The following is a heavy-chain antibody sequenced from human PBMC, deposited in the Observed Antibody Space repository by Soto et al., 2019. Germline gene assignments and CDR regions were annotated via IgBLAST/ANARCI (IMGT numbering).Heavy chain of an antibody. CDR1: RFTFSNYW. J-gene: IGHJ6*02. D-gene: IGHD3-3*01. V-gene: IGHV3-7*03. Sequence: EVQLVESGGGLVQPGGSLRLSCTASRFTFSNYWMSWVRQAPGKGLEWVANIKQDGSEKYYVDSVKGRFTISRDNAKNSLYLQLNSLRAEDTAVYYCARVGYYDYRRGYRDHYYYGMDVWGQGTTVTVSS. CDR3: ARVGYYDYRRGYRDHYYYGMDV. CDR2: IKQDGSEK.